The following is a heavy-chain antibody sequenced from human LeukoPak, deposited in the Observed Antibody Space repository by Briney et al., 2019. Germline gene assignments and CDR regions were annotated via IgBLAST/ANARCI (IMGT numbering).Heavy chain of an antibody. CDR2: IYHSGST. Sequence: SETLSLTCTVSGYSISSGYYWGWIRQPPGKGLEWIGSIYHSGSTYYNPSLKSRVTISVDTSKNQFSLKLSSVTAADTAVYYCARGGMVRGYYYYGMDVWGQGTTVTVSS. CDR1: GYSISSGYY. V-gene: IGHV4-38-2*02. CDR3: ARGGMVRGYYYYGMDV. D-gene: IGHD3-10*01. J-gene: IGHJ6*02.